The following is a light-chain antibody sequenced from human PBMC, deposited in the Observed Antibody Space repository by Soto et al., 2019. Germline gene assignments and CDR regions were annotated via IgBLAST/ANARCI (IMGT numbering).Light chain of an antibody. V-gene: IGLV2-14*01. CDR2: EVS. CDR1: SSDIGGYKY. J-gene: IGLJ1*01. Sequence: QSVLTQPASVSGCPGQSITISCAGTSSDIGGYKYVSWYQQHPGKAPKVMIYEVSNRPSGVSNRFSGSKSGNTASLTISGLQAEDEADYYCSSYTSSSTLYVFGSGTKVTVL. CDR3: SSYTSSSTLYV.